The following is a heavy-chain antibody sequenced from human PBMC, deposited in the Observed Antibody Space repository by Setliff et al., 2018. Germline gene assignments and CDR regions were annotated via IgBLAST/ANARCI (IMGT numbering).Heavy chain of an antibody. Sequence: SVKVSCKASGYTFTSYYMHWVRQAPGQGLEWMGGIIPIFGTANYAQKFQGRVTITADESTSTAYMELSSLRSEDTAVYYCARGYRGYYNFWSGSQGANWFDPWGQGTLVTAPQ. CDR1: GYTFTSYY. V-gene: IGHV1-69*13. D-gene: IGHD3-3*01. CDR2: IIPIFGTA. CDR3: ARGYRGYYNFWSGSQGANWFDP. J-gene: IGHJ5*02.